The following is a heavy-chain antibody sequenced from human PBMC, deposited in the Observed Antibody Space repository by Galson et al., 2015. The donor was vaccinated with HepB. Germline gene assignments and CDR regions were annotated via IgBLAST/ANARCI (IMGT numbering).Heavy chain of an antibody. V-gene: IGHV3-48*01. J-gene: IGHJ5*02. Sequence: LRLSCAASGFTFSRYNMNWVRQVAGKGLEWISYISATSRTIEYADSVKGRFTISRDNAKNSLFLQMGSLRVEDTGVYYCARDSRATFGEPNWFDPWGQGTLVTVSS. CDR2: ISATSRTI. CDR1: GFTFSRYN. D-gene: IGHD3-3*01. CDR3: ARDSRATFGEPNWFDP.